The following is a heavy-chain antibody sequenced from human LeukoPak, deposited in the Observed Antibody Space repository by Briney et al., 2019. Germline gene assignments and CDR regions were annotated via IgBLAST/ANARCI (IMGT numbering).Heavy chain of an antibody. CDR1: GGSFSGYY. Sequence: SETLSLTCAVYGGSFSGYYWSWIRQPPGKGLERIGEINHSGSTNYNPSLKSRVTISVDTSKNQFSLKLSSVTAADTAVYYCARVGRWERQRDYWGQGTLVTVSS. D-gene: IGHD1-26*01. CDR2: INHSGST. J-gene: IGHJ4*02. V-gene: IGHV4-34*01. CDR3: ARVGRWERQRDY.